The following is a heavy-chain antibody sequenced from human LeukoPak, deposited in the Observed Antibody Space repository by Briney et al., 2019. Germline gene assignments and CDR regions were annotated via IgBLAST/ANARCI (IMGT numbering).Heavy chain of an antibody. V-gene: IGHV4-4*07. CDR2: IYTSGST. Sequence: PSETLSLTCTVSGGSISSYYWSWIRQPAGKGLEWIGRIYTSGSTNYNPSLKSRVTMSVDTSKNQFSLKLSSVTAADTAVYYCARDTYNWNYIYYYYMDVWGKGTTVTVSS. D-gene: IGHD1-7*01. CDR3: ARDTYNWNYIYYYYMDV. CDR1: GGSISSYY. J-gene: IGHJ6*03.